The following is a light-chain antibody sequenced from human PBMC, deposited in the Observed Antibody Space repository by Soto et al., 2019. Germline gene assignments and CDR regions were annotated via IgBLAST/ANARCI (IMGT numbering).Light chain of an antibody. CDR2: TAS. CDR3: QQSCSIPQT. J-gene: IGKJ1*01. V-gene: IGKV1-39*01. Sequence: DIPMPQSPCSRSASVGDRVTITCRASQRISFYLNWYQQKPGKAPKLLIYTASNVQSGVPSRISGSGSGTEFTLTITSLQPEDFATYYSQQSCSIPQTFGQGTKVDIK. CDR1: QRISFY.